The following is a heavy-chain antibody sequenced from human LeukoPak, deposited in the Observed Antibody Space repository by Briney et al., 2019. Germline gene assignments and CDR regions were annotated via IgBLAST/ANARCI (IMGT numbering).Heavy chain of an antibody. V-gene: IGHV3-74*01. CDR1: GFTFSDYW. Sequence: PGGSLRLSCAASGFTFSDYWMHWVRQAPGKGLVWVSRINSDGSITTYADSVKGRFTISRGNAKNTLYLQMNSLRAEDTAVYYCASPRELHYYFYYMGVWGKGTTVTVSS. CDR3: ASPRELHYYFYYMGV. D-gene: IGHD1-7*01. CDR2: INSDGSIT. J-gene: IGHJ6*03.